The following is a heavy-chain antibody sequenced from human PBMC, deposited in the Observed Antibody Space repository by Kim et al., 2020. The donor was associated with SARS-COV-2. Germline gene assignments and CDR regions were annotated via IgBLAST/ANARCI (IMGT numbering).Heavy chain of an antibody. Sequence: SETLSLTCAVYGRSFSGYYWSWIRQPPGKGLEWIGEINHSGSTNYNPSLKSRVTISIDTSKNQLSLNLRSVTAADTAVYYCARERISGSYTTAFDIWGQGTMVTVSS. CDR1: GRSFSGYY. CDR2: INHSGST. V-gene: IGHV4-34*01. J-gene: IGHJ3*02. D-gene: IGHD1-26*01. CDR3: ARERISGSYTTAFDI.